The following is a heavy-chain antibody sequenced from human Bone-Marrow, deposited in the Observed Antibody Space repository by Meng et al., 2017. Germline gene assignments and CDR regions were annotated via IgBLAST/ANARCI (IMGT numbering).Heavy chain of an antibody. CDR3: ARVMRPLNSGYTGYDFDY. V-gene: IGHV1-2*02. CDR2: INPDSGDT. J-gene: IGHJ4*02. Sequence: ASVKVSCKASGYTFSDYSMHWVRQAPGQGLEWMGWINPDSGDTNYALRFQGRVTTTRDTSISTAYMELSRLRSDDTALYYCARVMRPLNSGYTGYDFDYWGQGTLVTVSS. D-gene: IGHD5-12*01. CDR1: GYTFSDYS.